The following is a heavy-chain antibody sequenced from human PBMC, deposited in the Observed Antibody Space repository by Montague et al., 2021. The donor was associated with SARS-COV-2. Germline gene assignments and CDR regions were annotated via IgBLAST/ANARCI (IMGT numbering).Heavy chain of an antibody. Sequence: SETLSHTCVVSGDSVNTNQWTWVRQPPGKGLEWIGHVFYTGSTKYNPSLESRVTISIDTSKNQFALRLNSVSAADTAIYYCARLIGSGWTDAFDSWGQGTMVTVSS. J-gene: IGHJ3*01. CDR1: GDSVNTNQ. D-gene: IGHD6-19*01. V-gene: IGHV4-59*02. CDR3: ARLIGSGWTDAFDS. CDR2: VFYTGST.